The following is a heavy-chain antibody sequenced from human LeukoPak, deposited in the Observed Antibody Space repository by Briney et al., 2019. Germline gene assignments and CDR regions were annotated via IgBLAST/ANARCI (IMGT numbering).Heavy chain of an antibody. V-gene: IGHV3-23*01. Sequence: GESLRLSCTTSGFTFSTYAMSWVRQAPGKGLEWVSAISGSGGSTYYADSVKGRFTSSRDNSKNTLYLQMNSLRAEDTAVYYCAKDRPHPSVEPTNFDYWGQGTLVTVSS. CDR2: ISGSGGST. J-gene: IGHJ4*02. CDR3: AKDRPHPSVEPTNFDY. D-gene: IGHD5/OR15-5a*01. CDR1: GFTFSTYA.